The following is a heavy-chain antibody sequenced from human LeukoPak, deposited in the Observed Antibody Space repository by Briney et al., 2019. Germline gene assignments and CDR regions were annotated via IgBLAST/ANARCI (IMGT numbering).Heavy chain of an antibody. D-gene: IGHD3-3*01. V-gene: IGHV1-69*05. J-gene: IGHJ3*02. CDR1: GGTFSSYA. Sequence: SVKVSCKASGGTFSSYAISWVRQAPGQGLEWMGRIIPIFGTANYAQKFQGRVTITTDESTSTAYMELSSLRSEDTAVYYCARPSITIFGVDTGAFDIWGQGTMVTVSS. CDR3: ARPSITIFGVDTGAFDI. CDR2: IIPIFGTA.